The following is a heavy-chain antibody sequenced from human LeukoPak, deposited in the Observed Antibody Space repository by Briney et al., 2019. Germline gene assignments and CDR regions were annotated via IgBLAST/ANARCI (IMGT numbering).Heavy chain of an antibody. CDR3: AKGDMITFGGVIVIGPFDY. D-gene: IGHD3-16*02. V-gene: IGHV3-30*18. J-gene: IGHJ4*02. CDR2: ISYDGSNK. Sequence: GGSLRLSCAASGFTFSSYGMHWVRQAPGKGLEWVALISYDGSNKYYADSVKGRFTISRDNSKNTLYLQMNSLRAEDTAVYYCAKGDMITFGGVIVIGPFDYWGQGTLVTVSS. CDR1: GFTFSSYG.